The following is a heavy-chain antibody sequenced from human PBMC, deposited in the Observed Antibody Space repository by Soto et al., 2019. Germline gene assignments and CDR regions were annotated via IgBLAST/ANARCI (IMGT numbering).Heavy chain of an antibody. D-gene: IGHD2-15*01. J-gene: IGHJ6*02. Sequence: QVQLQESGPGLVKPSETLSLTCTVSGGSISSYYCGWIRQPPGKGLEWIGYIYYSGSTNYNPSLKSRVTLSVHTYKHQLSLKLSSVTAADTAVYYCARVKAEYYYGMDVWGQGTPVPVSS. V-gene: IGHV4-59*01. CDR3: ARVKAEYYYGMDV. CDR1: GGSISSYY. CDR2: IYYSGST.